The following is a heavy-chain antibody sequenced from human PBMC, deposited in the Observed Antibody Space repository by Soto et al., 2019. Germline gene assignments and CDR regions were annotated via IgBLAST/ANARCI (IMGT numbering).Heavy chain of an antibody. V-gene: IGHV3-30*18. D-gene: IGHD4-17*01. CDR1: GFTFSSYG. CDR2: ISYDGSNK. CDR3: AKDHYTVTGNYLYFDL. J-gene: IGHJ2*01. Sequence: QVQLVESGGGVVQPGRSLRLSCAASGFTFSSYGMHWVRQAPGKGLEWVAVISYDGSNKYYADSVKGRFTISRDNSKNTLYLQMNSLRAEDTAVYYCAKDHYTVTGNYLYFDLWGRGTLVTVPS.